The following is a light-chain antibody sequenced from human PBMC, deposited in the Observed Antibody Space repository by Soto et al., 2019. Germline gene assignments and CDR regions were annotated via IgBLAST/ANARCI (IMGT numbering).Light chain of an antibody. J-gene: IGKJ4*01. CDR2: EAS. CDR3: QQYNTFLT. Sequence: ILMTQSPYSLSASLGDRVTITCRASHSISKWLAWYQQKPGKAPKLLIYEASSLRGGVPSRFSGSGSGTEFTLTISSLQPDDLATYYCQQYNTFLTFGGGTKVDIK. CDR1: HSISKW. V-gene: IGKV1-5*03.